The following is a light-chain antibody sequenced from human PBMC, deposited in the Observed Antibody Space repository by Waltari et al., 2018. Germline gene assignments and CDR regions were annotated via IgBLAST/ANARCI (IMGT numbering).Light chain of an antibody. V-gene: IGKV1-5*03. Sequence: DIQMTQSPSTVSASVGDRVTITCWASQSINSWLAWYQQKPGKAPKLRLCKASTLESGVPSRFSGSESGTEFTITISSLQPDDFATYYCHQYNSYSAFGQGTKVEVK. CDR2: KAS. J-gene: IGKJ1*01. CDR1: QSINSW. CDR3: HQYNSYSA.